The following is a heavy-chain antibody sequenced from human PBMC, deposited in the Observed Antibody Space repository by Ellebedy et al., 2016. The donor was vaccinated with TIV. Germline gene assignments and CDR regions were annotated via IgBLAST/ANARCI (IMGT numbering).Heavy chain of an antibody. CDR1: GGTFSSYA. V-gene: IGHV1-69*13. CDR2: IIGMFGTT. J-gene: IGHJ6*03. CDR3: ARAHTYYFYYMGV. Sequence: ASVKVSCXTSGGTFSSYAVSWVRQAPGQGLEWMGGIIGMFGTTTCAQEFQGRITVSADESTSTAYMELTNLRSDDTAVYYCARAHTYYFYYMGVWGKGTTVTVSS.